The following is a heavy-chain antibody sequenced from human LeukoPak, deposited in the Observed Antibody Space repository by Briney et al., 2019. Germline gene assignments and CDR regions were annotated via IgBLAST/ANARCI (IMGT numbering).Heavy chain of an antibody. CDR1: GFTFSSYS. Sequence: GGSLRLSCAASGFTFSSYSMNWVRQAPGKGLEWVSSISSSSSYIYYADSVRGRFTISRDNAKNSLYLQMNSLRAEDTAVYYCARGITMVRGVIIKVWFDPWGQGTLVTVSS. V-gene: IGHV3-21*04. CDR2: ISSSSSYI. CDR3: ARGITMVRGVIIKVWFDP. D-gene: IGHD3-10*01. J-gene: IGHJ5*02.